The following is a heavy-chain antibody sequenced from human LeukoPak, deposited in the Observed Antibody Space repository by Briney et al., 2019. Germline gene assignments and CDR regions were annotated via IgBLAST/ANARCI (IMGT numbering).Heavy chain of an antibody. CDR1: GLSFGFYA. CDR3: AKDFVRYNIQFDY. D-gene: IGHD1-14*01. V-gene: IGHV3-23*01. Sequence: GGSLRLSCAASGLSFGFYAMSWVRQAPGKGLEWVSSISGGGAGTYYADSVRGRFTISRDNSKNTLYLQMDSLRAEDTALYYCAKDFVRYNIQFDYWGQGALVTVST. CDR2: ISGGGAGT. J-gene: IGHJ4*02.